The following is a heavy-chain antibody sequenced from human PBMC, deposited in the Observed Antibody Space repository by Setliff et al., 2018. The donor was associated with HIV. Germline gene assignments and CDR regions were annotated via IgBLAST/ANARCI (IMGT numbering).Heavy chain of an antibody. CDR2: IYHTGST. CDR1: GGSINSTSYY. D-gene: IGHD3-22*01. V-gene: IGHV4-39*07. CDR3: ARLRIAMIVVAPAGFYDP. J-gene: IGHJ5*02. Sequence: SETLSLTCTVSGGSINSTSYYWGWIRHPPGNGLEWIGSIYHTGSTYYNPSLKSRVTITVDTSKNQLSLNLSSVTAADTAMYYCARLRIAMIVVAPAGFYDPWGQGTLVTVSS.